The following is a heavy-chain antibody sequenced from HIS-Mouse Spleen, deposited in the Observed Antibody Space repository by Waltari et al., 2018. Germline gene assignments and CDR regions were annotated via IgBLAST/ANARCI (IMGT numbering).Heavy chain of an antibody. CDR1: GFTFSRYS. J-gene: IGHJ5*02. V-gene: IGHV3-21*01. CDR2: ISSSSSYI. D-gene: IGHD2-15*01. CDR3: ARGSWNWFDP. Sequence: EVQLVESGGGLVKPGGSRGLSWAASGFTFSRYSMDWVRQAPGKGMEWVSSISSSSSYIYYADSVKGRFTISRDNAKNSLYLQMNSLRAEDTAVYYCARGSWNWFDPWGQGTLVTVSS.